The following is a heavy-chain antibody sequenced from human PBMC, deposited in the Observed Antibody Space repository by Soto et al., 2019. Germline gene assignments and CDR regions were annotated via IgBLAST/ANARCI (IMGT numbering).Heavy chain of an antibody. J-gene: IGHJ5*02. Sequence: GGSLRLSCAASGFTFSSYGMHWVRQAPGKGLEWVAVISYDGSNKYYADSVKGRFTISRDNSKNTLYLQMNSLRAEDTAVYYCAKDGSRYYDFWSGYYRPEYSWFDPWGQGTLVTVSS. D-gene: IGHD3-3*01. CDR3: AKDGSRYYDFWSGYYRPEYSWFDP. CDR2: ISYDGSNK. V-gene: IGHV3-30*18. CDR1: GFTFSSYG.